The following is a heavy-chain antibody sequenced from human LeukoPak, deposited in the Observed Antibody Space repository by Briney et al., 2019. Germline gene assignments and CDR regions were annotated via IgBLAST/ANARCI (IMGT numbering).Heavy chain of an antibody. CDR3: AKWQYYGSGDDY. V-gene: IGHV3-23*01. CDR1: GFTFSTYG. Sequence: PWGSLRLSCAGSGFTFSTYGMSWVRQAPNKGLEWLSTISGSGDSTYYADSVKGRFTISRDNSKNPLFLQMNSLRAEDTAIYYCAKWQYYGSGDDYWGQGTLVTVSS. J-gene: IGHJ4*02. D-gene: IGHD3-10*01. CDR2: ISGSGDST.